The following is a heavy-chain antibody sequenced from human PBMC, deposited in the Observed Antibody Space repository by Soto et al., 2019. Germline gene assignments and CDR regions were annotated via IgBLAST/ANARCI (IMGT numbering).Heavy chain of an antibody. Sequence: GESLKISCEASGYTFTNFWIGWVRQMPGTGLECMGIVYPRDSDTRYSPSFQDRVTMSVDTSIDTAYLQWSSLKASDTGTYYCVRHSGKIDSSVGPRSFDYWGQGTLVTVSS. J-gene: IGHJ4*02. V-gene: IGHV5-51*01. D-gene: IGHD6-13*01. CDR2: VYPRDSDT. CDR1: GYTFTNFW. CDR3: VRHSGKIDSSVGPRSFDY.